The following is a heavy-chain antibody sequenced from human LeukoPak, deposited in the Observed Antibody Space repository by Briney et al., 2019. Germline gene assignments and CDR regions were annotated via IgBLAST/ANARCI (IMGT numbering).Heavy chain of an antibody. CDR3: ARDTLGIRFRGNGY. Sequence: ASVKVSCKASGYTFTSYGISWVRHPPGQGLEWMGWISAYNGNTNYAQKLQGRVTMTTDTSTSTAYMELRSLRSDDPAAYYCARDTLGIRFRGNGYWGQGTLVTVSS. V-gene: IGHV1-18*01. D-gene: IGHD7-27*01. CDR1: GYTFTSYG. CDR2: ISAYNGNT. J-gene: IGHJ4*02.